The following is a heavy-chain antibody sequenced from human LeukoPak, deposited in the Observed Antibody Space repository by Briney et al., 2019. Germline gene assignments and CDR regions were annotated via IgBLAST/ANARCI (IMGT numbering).Heavy chain of an antibody. Sequence: PSETLSLTCTVSGGSISSYYWSWIRQPAGKGLEWIGRIYTSGSTNYNPSLKSRVTMSVDTSKNQFSLKLRSVTAADTAVYYCARCLSVFAAAGGCWAFDIWGQGTMVTVSS. CDR3: ARCLSVFAAAGGCWAFDI. CDR1: GGSISSYY. V-gene: IGHV4-4*07. CDR2: IYTSGST. J-gene: IGHJ3*02. D-gene: IGHD6-13*01.